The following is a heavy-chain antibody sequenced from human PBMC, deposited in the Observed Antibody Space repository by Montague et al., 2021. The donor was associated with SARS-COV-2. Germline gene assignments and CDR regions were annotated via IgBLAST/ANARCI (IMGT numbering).Heavy chain of an antibody. CDR2: IYYSGST. V-gene: IGHV4-39*01. CDR1: GGSISSYY. D-gene: IGHD4-11*01. Sequence: SETLSLTCTVSGGSISSYYWGWIRQPPGKGLEWIGSIYYSGSTYYNPSLKSRVTISVDTSKNQFSLKLSSATAADTAVYYCAVNSNYYYYGMDVWGQGTTVTVSS. J-gene: IGHJ6*02. CDR3: AVNSNYYYYGMDV.